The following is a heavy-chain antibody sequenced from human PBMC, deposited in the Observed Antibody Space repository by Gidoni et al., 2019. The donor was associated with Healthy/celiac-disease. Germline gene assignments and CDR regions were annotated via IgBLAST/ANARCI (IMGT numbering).Heavy chain of an antibody. D-gene: IGHD2-15*01. CDR3: ATREIYCSGGSCYSGYYGMDV. CDR1: VYTFTRYG. Sequence: VQLVQSGAEVQQPGASVKVSCKASVYTFTRYGISWVRQAPGQGLEWRGWISAYKGNTNYAQKIQGRVTMTTDTSTSTAYMELRSLRSDDTAVYYCATREIYCSGGSCYSGYYGMDVWGQGTTVTVSS. CDR2: ISAYKGNT. J-gene: IGHJ6*02. V-gene: IGHV1-18*01.